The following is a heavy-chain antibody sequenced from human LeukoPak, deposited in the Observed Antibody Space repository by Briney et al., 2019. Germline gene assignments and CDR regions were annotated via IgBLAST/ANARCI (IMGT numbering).Heavy chain of an antibody. V-gene: IGHV1-3*01. CDR3: ARGTGYNFAQPIDY. CDR2: INAGNGNT. CDR1: GYTFTSYA. J-gene: IGHJ4*02. Sequence: ASVKVSCKASGYTFTSYAMHWVRQAPGQRLEWMGWINAGNGNTKYSQKFQGRVTITRDTSASTAYMELSSLRSEDTAVYYCARGTGYNFAQPIDYWGQGTLVTVSS. D-gene: IGHD5-24*01.